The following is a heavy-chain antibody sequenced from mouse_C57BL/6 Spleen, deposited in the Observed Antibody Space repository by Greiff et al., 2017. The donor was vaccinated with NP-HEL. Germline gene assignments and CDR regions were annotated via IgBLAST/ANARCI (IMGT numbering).Heavy chain of an antibody. D-gene: IGHD1-1*01. CDR2: IDPENGDT. J-gene: IGHJ4*01. V-gene: IGHV14-4*01. Sequence: VQLQQSGAELVRPGASVKLSCTASGFNIKDDYMHWVKQRPEQGLEWIGWIDPENGDTEYASKFQGKATITADTSSNTAYLQLSSLTSEDTAVYYCTGGYGSDYAMDYWGQGTSVTVSS. CDR3: TGGYGSDYAMDY. CDR1: GFNIKDDY.